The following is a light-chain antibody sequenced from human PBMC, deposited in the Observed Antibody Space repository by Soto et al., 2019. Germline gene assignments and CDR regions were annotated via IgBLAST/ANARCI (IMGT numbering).Light chain of an antibody. Sequence: EIVLTQSPATLSLSPGERATLSCRASQSVSSYLAWYQQKPGQAPRLLIYDASNRATGIPARFSGSGSGTDFTLTISSLEPEDFAVYYCQHYVNSVYTFGQGTKLEIK. CDR1: QSVSSY. J-gene: IGKJ2*01. CDR2: DAS. V-gene: IGKV3-11*01. CDR3: QHYVNSVYT.